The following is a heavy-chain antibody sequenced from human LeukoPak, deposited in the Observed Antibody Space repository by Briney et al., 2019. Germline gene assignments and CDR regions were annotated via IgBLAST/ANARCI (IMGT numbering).Heavy chain of an antibody. Sequence: GGSLRLSCAASGFSFSSYAMSSVRQAPGKGLRWVSAISGSGGSTSYADSVTGRFTISRDKSQNTLNLQMNSLRAEDTAVYYCAKDCRLRAQEDFQHWGHGALVTVSS. V-gene: IGHV3-23*01. J-gene: IGHJ1*01. CDR1: GFSFSSYA. CDR3: AKDCRLRAQEDFQH. CDR2: ISGSGGST. D-gene: IGHD2-15*01.